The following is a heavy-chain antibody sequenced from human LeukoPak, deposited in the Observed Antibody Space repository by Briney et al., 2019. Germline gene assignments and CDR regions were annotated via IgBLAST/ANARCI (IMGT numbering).Heavy chain of an antibody. CDR2: IWYDGSNK. V-gene: IGHV3-33*01. J-gene: IGHJ4*02. CDR1: GFTFSSYG. CDR3: ARDSGPSLSALDY. Sequence: GGSLRLSCAASGFTFSSYGMHWVRQAPGKGLEWVAVIWYDGSNKYYADSVKGRFTISRDNSKNTLYLQMNSLRAEDTAVYCCARDSGPSLSALDYWGQGTLVTVSS.